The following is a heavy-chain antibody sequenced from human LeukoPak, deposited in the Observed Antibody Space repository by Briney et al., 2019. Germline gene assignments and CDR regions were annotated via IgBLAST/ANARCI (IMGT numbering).Heavy chain of an antibody. J-gene: IGHJ4*02. V-gene: IGHV3-30*03. CDR2: ISYDGSNK. Sequence: PGGSLRLSCAASGFTFSNYGMHWVRQAPGKGLEWVTLISYDGSNKYYADSVKGRFTISRDNSKNTLYLQMNSLRAEDTAVYYCARGKYDSSGYPLLGFDYWGQGTLVTVSS. D-gene: IGHD3-22*01. CDR3: ARGKYDSSGYPLLGFDY. CDR1: GFTFSNYG.